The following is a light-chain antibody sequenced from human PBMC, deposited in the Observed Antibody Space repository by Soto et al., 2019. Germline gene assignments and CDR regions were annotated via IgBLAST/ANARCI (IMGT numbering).Light chain of an antibody. J-gene: IGKJ2*01. CDR2: GAS. CDR3: QQYGSSPPYT. CDR1: QSVSSSY. V-gene: IGKV3-20*01. Sequence: EIVLTQSPGTLSLSPGERATLSCRASQSVSSSYLAWYQQKPGQAPRLLIYGASSRATGIPDRFSGSGSGTDFTLTISRLEAEHFAVYYCQQYGSSPPYTFGQGTKLEIK.